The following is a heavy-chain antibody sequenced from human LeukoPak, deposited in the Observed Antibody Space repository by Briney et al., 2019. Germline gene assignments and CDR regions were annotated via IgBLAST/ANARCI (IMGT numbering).Heavy chain of an antibody. J-gene: IGHJ6*03. CDR3: ARDTYSGSHYMDV. CDR1: GFTFSSYW. D-gene: IGHD4-23*01. Sequence: GGSLRLSCAASGFTFSSYWMSWVRQAPWKGLESVAIIKDDGSQKYFVDSVKGRFTISRDNAKTSLFLQMNSLRVEDTAVYYCARDTYSGSHYMDVWGKGTTVTVSS. V-gene: IGHV3-7*01. CDR2: IKDDGSQK.